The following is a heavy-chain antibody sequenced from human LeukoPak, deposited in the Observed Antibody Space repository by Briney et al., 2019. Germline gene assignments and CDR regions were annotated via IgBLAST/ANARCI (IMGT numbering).Heavy chain of an antibody. V-gene: IGHV4-61*01. Sequence: PSETLSLTCTVSGGSVSSGSYYWSWIRQPPGKGLEWIGYIHYSGSTNYNPSLKSRVTILVDTSKNQFSLKLTSVTAADTAVYSCASSDYCDSSGYSFDYWGQGTLVIVSS. D-gene: IGHD3-22*01. CDR1: GGSVSSGSYY. J-gene: IGHJ4*02. CDR2: IHYSGST. CDR3: ASSDYCDSSGYSFDY.